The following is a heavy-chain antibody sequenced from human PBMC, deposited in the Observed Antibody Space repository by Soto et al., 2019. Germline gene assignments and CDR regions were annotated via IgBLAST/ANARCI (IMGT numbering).Heavy chain of an antibody. V-gene: IGHV1-69*13. CDR2: IIPMFGTA. Sequence: SVKVSCKASGGTFSSYAISWVRQAPGQGLEWMGGIIPMFGTANYAQKFQGRVMITADESTSTAYMELRSLRSEDTAVYYCACSRPSYYYDSSGYSYYFDYWGQGTQVTVSS. J-gene: IGHJ4*02. D-gene: IGHD3-22*01. CDR3: ACSRPSYYYDSSGYSYYFDY. CDR1: GGTFSSYA.